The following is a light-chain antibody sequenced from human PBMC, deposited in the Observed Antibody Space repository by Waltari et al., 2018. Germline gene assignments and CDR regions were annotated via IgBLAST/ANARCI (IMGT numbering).Light chain of an antibody. Sequence: NFMLTQPHSVSESPGKTVTISCTGSMGSIGNTYGQWYQQRPGSAPTIVIYDDNQRPSGVPDRFSGSIDSSSNSASLTISGLKTEDEADYYCQSYDNNNNVVFGGGTKLTVL. CDR3: QSYDNNNNVV. J-gene: IGLJ2*01. CDR1: MGSIGNTY. V-gene: IGLV6-57*02. CDR2: DDN.